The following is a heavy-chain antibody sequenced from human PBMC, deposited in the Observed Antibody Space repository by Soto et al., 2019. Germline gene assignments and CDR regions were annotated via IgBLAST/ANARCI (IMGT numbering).Heavy chain of an antibody. CDR1: GDSISTVDYF. CDR2: IYKSTTT. J-gene: IGHJ5*01. V-gene: IGHV4-30-4*01. Sequence: TLSLTCSVSGDSISTVDYFWAWIRQPPGQALEYIGYIYKSTTTYYNPSFESRVAISLDTSKSQFSLNVTSVTAADTAVYFCARGRYCLAGRCFPNWFDSWGQGTLVTVSS. CDR3: ARGRYCLAGRCFPNWFDS. D-gene: IGHD2-15*01.